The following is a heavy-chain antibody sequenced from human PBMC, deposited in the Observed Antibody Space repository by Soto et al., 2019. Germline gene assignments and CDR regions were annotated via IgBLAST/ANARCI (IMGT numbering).Heavy chain of an antibody. CDR1: GFTFTNYW. CDR3: GRDEVRNGVGV. Sequence: PWGSLILSCVASGFTFTNYWMTWVRQAPGKGLEWVANINKDGSEKSYVDSVKGRFTISRDNADNSVYLQMNSLRAEDTALYYCGRDEVRNGVGVWGQGTTVTVSS. J-gene: IGHJ6*02. V-gene: IGHV3-7*01. CDR2: INKDGSEK.